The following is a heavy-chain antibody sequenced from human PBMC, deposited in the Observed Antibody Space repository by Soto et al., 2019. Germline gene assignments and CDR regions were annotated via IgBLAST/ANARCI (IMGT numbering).Heavy chain of an antibody. CDR2: INHSGST. Sequence: TCAVSGGSFSGYYWSWIRQPPGKGLEWLGEINHSGSTNYNPSLKSRVTISVDTSKNQFSLKLSSVTAADTAVYYCARGSRFGRIVPWGQGTLVTVSS. D-gene: IGHD3-10*01. V-gene: IGHV4-34*01. CDR1: GGSFSGYY. J-gene: IGHJ5*02. CDR3: ARGSRFGRIVP.